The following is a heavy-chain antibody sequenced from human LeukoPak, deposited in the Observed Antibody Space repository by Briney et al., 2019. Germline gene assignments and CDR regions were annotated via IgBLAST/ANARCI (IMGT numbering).Heavy chain of an antibody. V-gene: IGHV3-30*18. D-gene: IGHD5-18*01. J-gene: IGHJ4*02. Sequence: GGSLRLSCAASGFTFSNYGLHWVRQAPGKGLEWVAVISYDESNTYYADSVKRRFTISRDNSKNTLYLQMSSQRAEDTAVYYCAKGTASDVDTADYFDYWGQGTLVTVSS. CDR3: AKGTASDVDTADYFDY. CDR1: GFTFSNYG. CDR2: ISYDESNT.